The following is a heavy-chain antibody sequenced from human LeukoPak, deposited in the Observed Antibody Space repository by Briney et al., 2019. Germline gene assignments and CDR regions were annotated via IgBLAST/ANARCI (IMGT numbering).Heavy chain of an antibody. Sequence: GGSLRLSCAASGFTFSSYAMTGVRQAPGMGLHWVSSVSVVSVSTYYADSVKGRFTISRDNSKNALYLQMTCLRAEDTAVYYCARTAFDWSPPSYFDYWGQGTLAAVSS. V-gene: IGHV3-23*01. CDR1: GFTFSSYA. D-gene: IGHD3-9*01. CDR2: VSVVSVST. J-gene: IGHJ4*02. CDR3: ARTAFDWSPPSYFDY.